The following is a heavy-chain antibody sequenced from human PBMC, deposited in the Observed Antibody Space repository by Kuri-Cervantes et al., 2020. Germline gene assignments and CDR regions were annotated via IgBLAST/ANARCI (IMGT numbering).Heavy chain of an antibody. Sequence: ASVKVSCKASGYTFTSYGMHWVRQAPGQRLEWMGWINAGNGYTKYSRKFQGRVTITGDTSASTAYMEVSSLRSEDTAVYYCARTTHSGYDQDGAFDIWGQGTMVTVSS. D-gene: IGHD5-12*01. J-gene: IGHJ3*02. CDR3: ARTTHSGYDQDGAFDI. V-gene: IGHV1-3*01. CDR1: GYTFTSYG. CDR2: INAGNGYT.